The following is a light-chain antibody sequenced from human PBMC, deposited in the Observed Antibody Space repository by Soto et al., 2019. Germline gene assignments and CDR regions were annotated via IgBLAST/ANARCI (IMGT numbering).Light chain of an antibody. CDR3: QQYDSSPLT. V-gene: IGKV3-20*01. Sequence: ENVLTQSPGTLSLSPGERATLSCRASQGISSSYLAWYQQKRGQAPRLLIYGGSSRATAISDRFSGSGSGTDFSLTISRLEPEDSAVYYCQQYDSSPLTFGQGTKVEIK. CDR1: QGISSSY. J-gene: IGKJ1*01. CDR2: GGS.